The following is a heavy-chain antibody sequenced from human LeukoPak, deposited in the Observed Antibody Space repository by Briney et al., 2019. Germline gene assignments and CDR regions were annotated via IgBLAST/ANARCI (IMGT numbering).Heavy chain of an antibody. V-gene: IGHV1-46*01. CDR1: GGTFTSDY. CDR2: ISPSGDRT. Sequence: ASVKVSCKASGGTFTSDYIHWVRQAPGQGLEWMGVISPSGDRTTYAQKFQGRVTLIRDTSTSTVNMELSSLRSEDTATYYCARPGRVPLGILSGIHPSRGEKFSYHAMDVWGQGTTVTVSS. D-gene: IGHD1-26*01. J-gene: IGHJ6*02. CDR3: ARPGRVPLGILSGIHPSRGEKFSYHAMDV.